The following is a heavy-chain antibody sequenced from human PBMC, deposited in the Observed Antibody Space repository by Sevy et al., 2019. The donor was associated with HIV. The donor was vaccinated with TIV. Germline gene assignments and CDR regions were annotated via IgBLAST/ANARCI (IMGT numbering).Heavy chain of an antibody. CDR3: ARIPYSSGAQSYYGIDV. J-gene: IGHJ6*02. CDR1: GGSISSSRYY. CDR2: IYYSGST. V-gene: IGHV4-39*01. Sequence: SETLSFTCTVSGGSISSSRYYWGWIRQPPGKGLEWIGSIYYSGSTYYNPSLKSRVTISVDTSKNQFSLKLSSVTAADTAVYCCARIPYSSGAQSYYGIDVRGQGTTVTVSS. D-gene: IGHD6-19*01.